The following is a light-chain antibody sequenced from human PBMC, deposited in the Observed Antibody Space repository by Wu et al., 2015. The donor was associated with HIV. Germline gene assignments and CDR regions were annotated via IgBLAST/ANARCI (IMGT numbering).Light chain of an antibody. CDR2: AAS. Sequence: DSQLTQSPSFLSASIGARVTITCRASQGIGSYLAWYQQKPGKVPKLLIYAASILQSGVPSRFSGSGSGTKFTLTINNLQPDDIATYYCQCLFDFPLWTFGQGTKLELK. V-gene: IGKV1-9*01. CDR1: QGIGSY. J-gene: IGKJ2*02. CDR3: QCLFDFPLWT.